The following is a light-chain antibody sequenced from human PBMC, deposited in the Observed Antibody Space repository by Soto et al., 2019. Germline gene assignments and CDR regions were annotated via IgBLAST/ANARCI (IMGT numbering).Light chain of an antibody. J-gene: IGKJ1*01. CDR2: EAS. V-gene: IGKV1-5*03. CDR1: QSIGNW. Sequence: IRMTQSPSTQSASVGDRVTITCRASQSIGNWLAWYQQKPGRDPKFLMSEASSFESGVPSRFSGSGSGTEFTLTLSGLQPDDFATYYCQQYKSKPWTFGQGTKVEIK. CDR3: QQYKSKPWT.